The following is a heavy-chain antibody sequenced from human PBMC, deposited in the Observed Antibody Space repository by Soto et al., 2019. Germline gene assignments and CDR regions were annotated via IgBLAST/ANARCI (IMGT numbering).Heavy chain of an antibody. V-gene: IGHV3-23*01. CDR3: AKLGMTTINRDY. CDR1: GFSFDTYA. D-gene: IGHD5-12*01. Sequence: EAQLLESGGGLVQPGGSLRVSCAASGFSFDTYAMSWVRQAPGKGLEWVSTSSGSGGNTYYADSVKGRFTISRDNSKNILYLQMTSLRAEDTALYYCAKLGMTTINRDYWGQGTQVTVSS. CDR2: SSGSGGNT. J-gene: IGHJ4*02.